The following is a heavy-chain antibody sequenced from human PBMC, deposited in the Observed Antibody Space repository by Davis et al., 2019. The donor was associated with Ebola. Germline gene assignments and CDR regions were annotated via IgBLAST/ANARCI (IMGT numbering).Heavy chain of an antibody. CDR3: ARDNPEDIVVIPAAIRSGMDV. V-gene: IGHV4-30-4*01. D-gene: IGHD2-2*01. Sequence: SETLSLTCTVSGGSISSGDYYWSWIRQPPGKGLEWIGYIYYSGSTYYNPSLKSRVTISVDTSKNQFSLKLSSVTAADTAVYYCARDNPEDIVVIPAAIRSGMDVWGKGTTVTVSS. CDR2: IYYSGST. CDR1: GGSISSGDYY. J-gene: IGHJ6*04.